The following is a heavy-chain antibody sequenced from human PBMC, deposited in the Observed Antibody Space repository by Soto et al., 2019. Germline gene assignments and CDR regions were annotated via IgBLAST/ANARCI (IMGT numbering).Heavy chain of an antibody. CDR3: AREGQYSGSYYYYGMDV. CDR1: GYTFTGYY. CDR2: INPNSGGT. V-gene: IGHV1-2*02. D-gene: IGHD1-26*01. Sequence: VASVKVSCKASGYTFTGYYMHWVRQAPGQGLEWMGWINPNSGGTNYAQKFQGRVTMTRDTSISTAYMELSRLRSDDTAVYYCAREGQYSGSYYYYGMDVWGQGTTVTVSS. J-gene: IGHJ6*02.